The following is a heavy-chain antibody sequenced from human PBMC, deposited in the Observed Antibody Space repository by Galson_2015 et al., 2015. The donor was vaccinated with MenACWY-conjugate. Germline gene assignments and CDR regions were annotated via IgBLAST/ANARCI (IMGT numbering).Heavy chain of an antibody. CDR3: ARATYYDISTGYRHHAMDV. D-gene: IGHD3-9*01. J-gene: IGHJ6*02. V-gene: IGHV2-70*11. CDR2: IDWDDDK. CDR1: GFSLSTSGMC. Sequence: PALVKPTQPLTLTCTFSGFSLSTSGMCVSWIRQPPGEALEWLARIDWDDDKYYSTSLKTRLTISKDTSKNQVVLTMTNMDPVDTATYYCARATYYDISTGYRHHAMDVWGQGTTVTVSS.